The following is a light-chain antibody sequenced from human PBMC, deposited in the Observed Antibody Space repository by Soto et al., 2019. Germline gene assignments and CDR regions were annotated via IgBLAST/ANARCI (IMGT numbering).Light chain of an antibody. CDR2: KAS. CDR3: QQYSTLWT. V-gene: IGKV1-8*01. CDR1: QGISSY. J-gene: IGKJ1*01. Sequence: AIRMTQSPSSFSASTGDRVTITCRASQGISSYLAWYQQKPGKAPKLLIYKASNLESGVPSRFSGSGSGTEFILTISSLQPDDFATYYCQQYSTLWTFGQGTKVEIK.